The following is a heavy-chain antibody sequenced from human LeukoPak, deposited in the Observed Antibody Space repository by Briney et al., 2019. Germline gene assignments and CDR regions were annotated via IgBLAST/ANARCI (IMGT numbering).Heavy chain of an antibody. V-gene: IGHV3-7*01. Sequence: GGSLRLSCAASGFTFSSYWMSWVRQPPGKGLECVANIKQDGSENYCVDSVKGRFTISRDNAKNSLYLQMNSLRAEDTAVYYCGRDRGDGSLDYWGQGTLVTVSS. CDR3: GRDRGDGSLDY. D-gene: IGHD5-24*01. CDR1: GFTFSSYW. CDR2: IKQDGSEN. J-gene: IGHJ4*02.